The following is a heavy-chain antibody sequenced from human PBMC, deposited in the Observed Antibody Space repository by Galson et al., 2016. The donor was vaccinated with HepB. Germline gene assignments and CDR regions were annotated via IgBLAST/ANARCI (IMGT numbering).Heavy chain of an antibody. Sequence: SVKVSCKASGGTFSTSAIIWVRQAPGQGLEWMGGIIPIFSVANYAQKFQDRVTITADKSTSTAYMELSGLRSEDTAVYCCARPSSSGWYYFDYWGQGTLVTVSS. CDR3: ARPSSSGWYYFDY. CDR1: GGTFSTSA. J-gene: IGHJ4*02. V-gene: IGHV1-69*10. CDR2: IIPIFSVA. D-gene: IGHD6-19*01.